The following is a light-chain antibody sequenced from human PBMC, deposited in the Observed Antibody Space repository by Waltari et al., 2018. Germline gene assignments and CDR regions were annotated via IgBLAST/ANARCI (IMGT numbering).Light chain of an antibody. J-gene: IGKJ1*01. V-gene: IGKV3-20*01. Sequence: EIVLTQSPGTLSLSPGERATLSCRASQNIGRYLIWYQQKPGQAPRLLIYGASSRAAGIPDRFSGIGSGTDFSLTISRLEPEDFAVYYCQNHERLPAVFGQGTKVEIK. CDR3: QNHERLPAV. CDR1: QNIGRY. CDR2: GAS.